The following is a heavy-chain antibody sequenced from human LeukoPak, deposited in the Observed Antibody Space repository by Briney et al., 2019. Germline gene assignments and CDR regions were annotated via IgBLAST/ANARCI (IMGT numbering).Heavy chain of an antibody. CDR2: MNPNSGDT. V-gene: IGHV1-8*01. CDR3: ARGRSDYSGAPDY. D-gene: IGHD1-26*01. CDR1: GYTFTSYD. Sequence: ASVKVSRKASGYTFTSYDINWVRHATGQRREWMGWMNPNSGDTGYAQTFQGRVTMTRNTSISTAYMELSSLRSEDTAVYYCARGRSDYSGAPDYWGQGTLVTVSS. J-gene: IGHJ4*02.